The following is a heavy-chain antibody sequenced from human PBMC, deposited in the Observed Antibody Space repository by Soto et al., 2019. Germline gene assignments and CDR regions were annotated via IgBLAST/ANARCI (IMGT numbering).Heavy chain of an antibody. CDR2: ISGSGGST. V-gene: IGHV3-23*01. D-gene: IGHD6-6*01. Sequence: GGSLRLSCAASGFTFSSYAMSWVRQAPGKGLEWVSAISGSGGSTYYADSVKGRFTISRDNSKNTRYLQMNSLRAEDTAVYYCAKDVGLSLAARRFYYYYMDVWGKGTTVTVSS. J-gene: IGHJ6*03. CDR3: AKDVGLSLAARRFYYYYMDV. CDR1: GFTFSSYA.